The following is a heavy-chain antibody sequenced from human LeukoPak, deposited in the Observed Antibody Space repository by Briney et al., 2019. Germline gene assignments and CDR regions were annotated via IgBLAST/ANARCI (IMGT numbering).Heavy chain of an antibody. Sequence: GASVKVSCKASGGTFSSYAISWVRQAPGQGLEWLGGIIPIFGTANYAQKFQGRVTITADESTSTAYMELSSLRSEDTAVYYCAGYSYGTLNFDYWGQGTLVTVSS. V-gene: IGHV1-69*13. D-gene: IGHD5-18*01. J-gene: IGHJ4*02. CDR1: GGTFSSYA. CDR3: AGYSYGTLNFDY. CDR2: IIPIFGTA.